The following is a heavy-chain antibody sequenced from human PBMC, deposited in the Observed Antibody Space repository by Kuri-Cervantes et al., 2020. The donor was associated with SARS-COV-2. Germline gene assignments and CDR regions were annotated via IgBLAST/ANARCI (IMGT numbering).Heavy chain of an antibody. CDR1: GFTFSSYS. D-gene: IGHD2-15*01. V-gene: IGHV3-23*01. J-gene: IGHJ3*02. CDR3: ASLVVVAATHAFDI. Sequence: GGSLRLSCAASGFTFSSYSMNWVRQAPGKGLEWVSAISGSGGSTYYADSVKGRFTISRDNSKNTLYLQMNSLRAEDTAVYYCASLVVVAATHAFDIWGKGTTVTVS. CDR2: ISGSGGST.